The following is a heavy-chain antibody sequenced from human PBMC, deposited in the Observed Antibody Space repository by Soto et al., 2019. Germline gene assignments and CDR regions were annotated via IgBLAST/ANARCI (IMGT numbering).Heavy chain of an antibody. Sequence: GGSLRLSCAASGFTYTRYSMNWVRQAPGKGLEWVSSISSTTNYIYYGDSMKGRFTISRDNAKNSLYLEMNSLRAEDTAVHYCARESEDLTSNFDYWGQGTLVTVSS. CDR3: ARESEDLTSNFDY. CDR1: GFTYTRYS. CDR2: ISSTTNYI. V-gene: IGHV3-21*06. J-gene: IGHJ4*02.